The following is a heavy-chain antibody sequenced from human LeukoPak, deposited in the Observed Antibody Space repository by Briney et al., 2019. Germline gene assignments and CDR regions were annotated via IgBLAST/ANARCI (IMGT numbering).Heavy chain of an antibody. J-gene: IGHJ4*03. CDR1: GGSFSGYY. CDR3: ARGPTISETGYFDF. V-gene: IGHV4-34*01. Sequence: KPSETLSLTCAVYGGSFSGYYWSWIRQPPGKGLEWIGEINHSGSTNYNPSLKSRVTISVDTSKNQFSLKVRSLTAADTAVYYCARGPTISETGYFDFWGQGTLVTVSS. D-gene: IGHD1-1*01. CDR2: INHSGST.